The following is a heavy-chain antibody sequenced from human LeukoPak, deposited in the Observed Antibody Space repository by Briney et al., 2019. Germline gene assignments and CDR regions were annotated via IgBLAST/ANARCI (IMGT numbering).Heavy chain of an antibody. CDR1: GVTFSSYD. CDR2: ISRSDGTR. Sequence: GGSLRLSCAASGVTFSSYDMNWVRQAPGKGLEWISYISRSDGTRYYADSVEGRFTISRDNAKNSVYLQMNSLRAEDTGVYYCVSSLTGSRSNWDHYYYMDVWGKGTTVTVSS. CDR3: VSSLTGSRSNWDHYYYMDV. V-gene: IGHV3-48*03. D-gene: IGHD1-14*01. J-gene: IGHJ6*03.